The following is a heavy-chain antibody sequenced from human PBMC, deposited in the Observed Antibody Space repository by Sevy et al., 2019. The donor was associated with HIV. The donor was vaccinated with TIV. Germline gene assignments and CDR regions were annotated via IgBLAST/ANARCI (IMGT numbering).Heavy chain of an antibody. V-gene: IGHV3-23*01. Sequence: GGSLRLSCAASGFTFSSYAMSWVRQAPGKGLEWVSAISGSGGSTYYADSVKGRFTIASDNSKNTLYLQVNSLRAEDTAVYYCAKDEIVDMVATTFDYWGQGTLVTVSS. CDR2: ISGSGGST. CDR3: AKDEIVDMVATTFDY. D-gene: IGHD5-12*01. J-gene: IGHJ4*02. CDR1: GFTFSSYA.